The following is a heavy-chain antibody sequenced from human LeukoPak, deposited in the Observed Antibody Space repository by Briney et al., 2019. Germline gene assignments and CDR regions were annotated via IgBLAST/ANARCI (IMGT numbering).Heavy chain of an antibody. CDR2: INPSGGST. D-gene: IGHD3-3*01. J-gene: IGHJ3*02. V-gene: IGHV1-46*01. Sequence: ASVKVSCKASGYTFTSYFLHWVRQAPGQGLEWLGIINPSGGSTTYAQKFQGRVTMTRDTSTSTVYMELSSLRAEDTAVYYCAREWAIFGVVTAFDIWGQGTMVTVSS. CDR1: GYTFTSYF. CDR3: AREWAIFGVVTAFDI.